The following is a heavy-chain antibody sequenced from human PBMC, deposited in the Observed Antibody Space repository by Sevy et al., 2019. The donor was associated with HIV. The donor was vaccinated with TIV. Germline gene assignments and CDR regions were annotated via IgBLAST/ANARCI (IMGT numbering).Heavy chain of an antibody. Sequence: GGSLRLSCAASGFTFSSYAMHWVCQAPGKGLEWVAVISYDGSNKYYADSVKGRFTISRDNSKNTLYLQMNSLRAEDTAVYYCAGYYDSSGYYAPFDYWGQGTLVTVSS. CDR3: AGYYDSSGYYAPFDY. CDR2: ISYDGSNK. V-gene: IGHV3-30-3*01. CDR1: GFTFSSYA. D-gene: IGHD3-22*01. J-gene: IGHJ4*02.